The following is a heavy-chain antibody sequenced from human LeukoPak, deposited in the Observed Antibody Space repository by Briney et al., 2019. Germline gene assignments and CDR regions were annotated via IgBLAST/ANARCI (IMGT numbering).Heavy chain of an antibody. CDR1: GGSISSSSYY. J-gene: IGHJ5*02. CDR3: ARRITIFGRFDP. Sequence: PSETLSLTCTVSGGSISSSSYYWGWIRQPPGKGLEWIGRIYSRGSTNYNPSLKSRVTISVDTSKNQFSLKLSSVTAADTAVYYCARRITIFGRFDPWGQGTLVTVSS. CDR2: IYSRGST. V-gene: IGHV4-39*07. D-gene: IGHD3-9*01.